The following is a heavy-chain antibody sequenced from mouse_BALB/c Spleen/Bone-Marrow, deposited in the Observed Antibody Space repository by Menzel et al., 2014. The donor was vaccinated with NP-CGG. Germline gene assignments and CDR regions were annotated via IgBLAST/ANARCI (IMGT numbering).Heavy chain of an antibody. V-gene: IGHV5-6*01. D-gene: IGHD2-3*01. CDR2: ISSGGSYT. J-gene: IGHJ4*01. CDR1: GFTFXNYG. Sequence: EVQVVESGGDSVKPGGSLKLSCAASGFTFXNYGMSWVRQTPDKRLEWVATISSGGSYTYYPDSVKGRFTISRDNAKNTLYLQMSSLKSEDTAMYYCARRDGGPMDYWGQGTSVTVSS. CDR3: ARRDGGPMDY.